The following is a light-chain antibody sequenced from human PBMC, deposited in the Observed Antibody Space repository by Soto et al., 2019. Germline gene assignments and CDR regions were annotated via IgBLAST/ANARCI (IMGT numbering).Light chain of an antibody. Sequence: IVMTQSPASLSVSPGEGATLSCRASQSVSNNLAWYQQKPGQAPRLLIYGASTRATGIPARFSGSGSGTDFTLTISSLQSVDFAVYYCQQYNNWPRGTLGQGTKVEIK. CDR3: QQYNNWPRGT. J-gene: IGKJ1*01. V-gene: IGKV3-15*01. CDR2: GAS. CDR1: QSVSNN.